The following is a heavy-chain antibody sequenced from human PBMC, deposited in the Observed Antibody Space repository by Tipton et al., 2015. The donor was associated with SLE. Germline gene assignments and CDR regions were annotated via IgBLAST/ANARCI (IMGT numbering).Heavy chain of an antibody. CDR1: GFTFSSYE. CDR3: ARVRVGATPGAFDI. D-gene: IGHD1-26*01. CDR2: ISSSGSTI. Sequence: SLRLSCAASGFTFSSYEMNWVRQAPGKGLEWVSYISSSGSTIYYADSVKGRFTISRDNAKNSLYLQMNSLRAEDTAVYYCARVRVGATPGAFDIWGQGTMVTFSS. J-gene: IGHJ3*02. V-gene: IGHV3-48*03.